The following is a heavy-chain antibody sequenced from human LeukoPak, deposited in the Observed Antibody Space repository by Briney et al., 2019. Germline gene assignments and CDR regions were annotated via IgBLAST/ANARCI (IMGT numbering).Heavy chain of an antibody. CDR1: GFTFSSYA. Sequence: GGSLRLSCAASGFTFSSYAMSWVRQAPGKGLEWVSAISGSGSSTYYADSVKGRFTISRDNSKNTLYLQMNSLRAEDTAVYYCAKDLDIVVVPAAIWDYWGQGTLVTVSS. D-gene: IGHD2-2*02. CDR2: ISGSGSST. V-gene: IGHV3-23*01. J-gene: IGHJ4*01. CDR3: AKDLDIVVVPAAIWDY.